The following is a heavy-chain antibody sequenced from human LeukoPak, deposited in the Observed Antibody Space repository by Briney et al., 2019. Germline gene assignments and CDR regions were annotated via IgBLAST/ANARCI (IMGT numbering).Heavy chain of an antibody. CDR2: IYHSGST. CDR1: GYSISSGYY. Sequence: KPSETLSLTCTVSGYSISSGYYWGWIRQPPGKGLEWIGNIYHSGSTNYNPSLKSRVTISVDTSKNQFSLKLSSVTAADTAVYYCARRIAVAGTRPFKNWGQGTLVTVSS. J-gene: IGHJ4*02. D-gene: IGHD6-19*01. V-gene: IGHV4-38-2*02. CDR3: ARRIAVAGTRPFKN.